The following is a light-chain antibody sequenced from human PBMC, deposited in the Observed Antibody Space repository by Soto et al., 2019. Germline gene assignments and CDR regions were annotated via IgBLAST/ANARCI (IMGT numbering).Light chain of an antibody. Sequence: QAVVTQEPSLTVSPGGTVTLTCGSSTGAVTSGHSPYWVQQKPGQVPRTLISETNNRHSWTPARFSGSLLGGKAALTLSGAQSEDEAEYYCLITYPGVGRVFGGGTKLTVL. J-gene: IGLJ2*01. CDR3: LITYPGVGRV. CDR2: ETN. V-gene: IGLV7-46*01. CDR1: TGAVTSGHS.